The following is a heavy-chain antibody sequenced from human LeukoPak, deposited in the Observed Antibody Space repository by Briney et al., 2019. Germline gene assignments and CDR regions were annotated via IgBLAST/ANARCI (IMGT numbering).Heavy chain of an antibody. V-gene: IGHV3-21*01. CDR3: ARDRPGSYSGY. D-gene: IGHD1-26*01. J-gene: IGHJ4*02. CDR2: ISSSSSYI. CDR1: GFTVSSNY. Sequence: GGSLRLSCAASGFTVSSNYMSWVRQAPGKGLEWVSSISSSSSYIYYADSVKGRFTISRDNAKNSLYLQMNSLRAEDTAVYYCARDRPGSYSGYWGQGTLVTVSS.